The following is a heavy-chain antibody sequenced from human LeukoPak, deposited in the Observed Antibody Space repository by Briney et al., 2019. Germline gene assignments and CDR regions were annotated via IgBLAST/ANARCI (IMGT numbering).Heavy chain of an antibody. Sequence: GRSLRLSCAASGFTFSSYGMHWVRQAPGKGLEWVAVIWYDGSNKYYADSVKGRFTISRDNSKNTLYLQMNSLRAEDTAVYYCARDSPEYGSNYYYYYGTDVWGQGTTVTVSS. V-gene: IGHV3-33*01. J-gene: IGHJ6*02. CDR1: GFTFSSYG. CDR2: IWYDGSNK. CDR3: ARDSPEYGSNYYYYYGTDV. D-gene: IGHD3-10*01.